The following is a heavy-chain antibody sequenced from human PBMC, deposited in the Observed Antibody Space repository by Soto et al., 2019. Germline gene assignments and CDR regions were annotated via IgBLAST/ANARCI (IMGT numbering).Heavy chain of an antibody. CDR1: GSFRRTYS. CDR3: ARDQLGYCSSTTGYKGLYP. CDR2: IYDSGNS. J-gene: IGHJ5*02. V-gene: IGHV4-59*01. D-gene: IGHD2-2*02. Sequence: PSETLPPTVTVAGSFRRTYSWTLSRPPPAKGLKWIGYIYDSGNSNYNPSLKSRVSISLDTSKNQFSLKLRSVTAADTAMYYCARDQLGYCSSTTGYKGLYPWGQGTLVTVSS.